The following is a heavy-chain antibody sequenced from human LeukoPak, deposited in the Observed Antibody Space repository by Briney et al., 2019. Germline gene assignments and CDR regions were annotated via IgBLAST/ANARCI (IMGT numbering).Heavy chain of an antibody. Sequence: SCAASGFTFSSYAISWVRQAPGQGLEWMGGIIPIFGTANYAQKFQGRVTITADESTSTAYMELSSLRSEDTAVYYCARGPPDYYDSSGYYSAGWGQGTLVTVSS. J-gene: IGHJ4*02. CDR3: ARGPPDYYDSSGYYSAG. CDR1: GFTFSSYA. V-gene: IGHV1-69*01. D-gene: IGHD3-22*01. CDR2: IIPIFGTA.